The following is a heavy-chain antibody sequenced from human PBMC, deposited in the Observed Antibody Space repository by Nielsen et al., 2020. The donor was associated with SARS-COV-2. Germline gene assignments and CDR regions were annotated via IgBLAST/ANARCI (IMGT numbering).Heavy chain of an antibody. CDR2: ISYDGSNK. D-gene: IGHD3-10*01. CDR1: GFTFSSYG. CDR3: AKSGGFGELDGWFDP. J-gene: IGHJ5*02. Sequence: GESLKISCAASGFTFSSYGMHWVRQAPGKGLEWVAVISYDGSNKYYADSVKGRFTISRDNSKNTLYLQMNSLRAEDTAVYYCAKSGGFGELDGWFDPWGQGTLVTVSS. V-gene: IGHV3-33*05.